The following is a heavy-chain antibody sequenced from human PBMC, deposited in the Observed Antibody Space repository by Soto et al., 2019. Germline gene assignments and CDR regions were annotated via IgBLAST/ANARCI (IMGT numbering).Heavy chain of an antibody. CDR2: INPSSSHI. Sequence: EVQLVESGGGLVMPGGPLRLSCAASGFTFASYHMSWVRQAPGEGLDWVSSINPSSSHIYHADSVRGRFTISRADSNDALYLHMNSLRTEDVAIYYCARGYCGGVGCYLRRDAFDVWGRGTTVMVSS. V-gene: IGHV3-21*02. CDR3: ARGYCGGVGCYLRRDAFDV. D-gene: IGHD2-15*01. CDR1: GFTFASYH. J-gene: IGHJ3*01.